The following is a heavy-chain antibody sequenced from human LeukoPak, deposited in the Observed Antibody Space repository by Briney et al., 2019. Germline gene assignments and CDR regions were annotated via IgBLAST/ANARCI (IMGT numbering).Heavy chain of an antibody. CDR3: AKVYVFVGANYFYY. CDR2: ICDTT. V-gene: IGHV3-23*01. Sequence: PGGSLRLSCAASGFTFSHYAMSWDRPAPGKGLAWVSAICDTTYYADLVQGRFTISMHNFKSKWYVLMKNVNDEAAAICYCAKVYVFVGANYFYYWGQGALGTVSS. D-gene: IGHD1-26*01. CDR1: GFTFSHYA. J-gene: IGHJ4*02.